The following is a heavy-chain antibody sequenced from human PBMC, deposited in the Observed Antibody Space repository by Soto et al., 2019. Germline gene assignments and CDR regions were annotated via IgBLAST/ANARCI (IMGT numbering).Heavy chain of an antibody. CDR3: ARDFARRITIFGVVSYGMDV. Sequence: ASVKVSCKASGYTFTSYYMHWVRQAPGQGLEWMGIINPSGGSTSYAQKFQGRVTMTRDTSTSTVYMELSSLRSEDTAVYYCARDFARRITIFGVVSYGMDVWGQGTTVTVSS. V-gene: IGHV1-46*01. D-gene: IGHD3-3*01. CDR1: GYTFTSYY. J-gene: IGHJ6*02. CDR2: INPSGGST.